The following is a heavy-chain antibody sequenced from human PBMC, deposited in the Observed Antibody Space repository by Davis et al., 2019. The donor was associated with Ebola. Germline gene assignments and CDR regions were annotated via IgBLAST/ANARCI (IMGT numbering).Heavy chain of an antibody. V-gene: IGHV3-21*01. D-gene: IGHD1-1*01. Sequence: ETLSLTCAVYGGSFSGYYWSWVRQAPGKGLEWVSSISSSSSYIYYADSVKGRFTISRDNAKNSLYLQMNSLRAEDTAVYYCARGGNWNRIGSGRDYWGQGTLVTVSS. CDR1: GGSFSGYY. CDR2: ISSSSSYI. J-gene: IGHJ4*02. CDR3: ARGGNWNRIGSGRDY.